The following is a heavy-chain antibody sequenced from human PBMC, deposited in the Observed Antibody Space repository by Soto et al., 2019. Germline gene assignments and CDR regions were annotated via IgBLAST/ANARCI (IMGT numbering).Heavy chain of an antibody. D-gene: IGHD3-3*01. J-gene: IGHJ4*02. CDR1: CGSITSYY. V-gene: IGHV4-59*01. CDR2: IYYTGST. CDR3: ASEVAGPSRGWFRVVDN. Sequence: SETLSLTCTVSCGSITSYYWRWIRQPPGKGLEWIGYIYYTGSTNYNPSLKSRITISADTSKMQVCLNLSSVTAADTAVYYCASEVAGPSRGWFRVVDNWGQGTLVTVS.